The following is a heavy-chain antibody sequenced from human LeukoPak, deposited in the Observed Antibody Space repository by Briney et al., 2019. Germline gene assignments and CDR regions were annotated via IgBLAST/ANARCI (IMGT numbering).Heavy chain of an antibody. D-gene: IGHD6-19*01. Sequence: GGSLRLSCAASGFTFSSYGMHWVRQAPGKGLEWVAVIWYDGSNKYYADSVKGRFTISRDNSKNTLYLQMNSLRAEDTAVYYCARDRYNSGHRTGMDVWGQGTTVTVSS. CDR2: IWYDGSNK. CDR3: ARDRYNSGHRTGMDV. V-gene: IGHV3-33*01. CDR1: GFTFSSYG. J-gene: IGHJ6*02.